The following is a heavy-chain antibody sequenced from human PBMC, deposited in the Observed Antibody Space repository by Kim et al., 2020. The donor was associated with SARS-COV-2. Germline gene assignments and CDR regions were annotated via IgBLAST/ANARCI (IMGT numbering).Heavy chain of an antibody. J-gene: IGHJ4*02. D-gene: IGHD3-16*02. V-gene: IGHV4-4*09. Sequence: NNNPAPKRRVTISVDTSKNQFSLRLTSVTAADTAVYYCARSLSWYLHFDSWGPGTLVIASP. CDR3: ARSLSWYLHFDS.